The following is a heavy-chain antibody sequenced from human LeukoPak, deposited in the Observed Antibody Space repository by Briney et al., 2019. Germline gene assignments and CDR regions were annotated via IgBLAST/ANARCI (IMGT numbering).Heavy chain of an antibody. V-gene: IGHV3-48*04. D-gene: IGHD6-13*01. J-gene: IGHJ6*03. CDR3: VRDPSYGSSWYYYMDV. Sequence: LEGSLRLSCAASEFTFVRYAMNWVRQAPGKGLEWVSYISSSSFKIGYADSVKGRFTISRDNSKNSLYLQMDSLRVEDTAVYYCVRDPSYGSSWYYYMDVWGKGTTVTVSS. CDR2: ISSSSFKI. CDR1: EFTFVRYA.